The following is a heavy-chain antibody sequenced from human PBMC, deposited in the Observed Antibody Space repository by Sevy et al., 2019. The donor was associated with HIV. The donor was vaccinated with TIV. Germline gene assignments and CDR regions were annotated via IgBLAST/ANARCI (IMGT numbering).Heavy chain of an antibody. Sequence: GESLKISCAASGFTFNFHGMHWVRQAPGKGLEWVAFILHDGSNKYIADSVKGRFTISRNNSKNTWFLQKNSRQVEDTAVYSCARATDNSARWLDPWGQGTLVTVSS. CDR1: GFTFNFHG. D-gene: IGHD4-4*01. J-gene: IGHJ5*02. CDR3: ARATDNSARWLDP. V-gene: IGHV3-30*02. CDR2: ILHDGSNK.